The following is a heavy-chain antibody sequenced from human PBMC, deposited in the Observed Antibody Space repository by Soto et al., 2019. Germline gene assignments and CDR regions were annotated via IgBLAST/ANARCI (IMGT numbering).Heavy chain of an antibody. CDR3: ARVRGPAYSSRSYYYGMDV. V-gene: IGHV3-33*01. Sequence: GGSLRLSCAASGFTFSSYGMHWVRQAPGKGLEWVAVIWYDGSNKYYADSVKGRFTISRDNSKNTLYLQMNSLRAEDTAVYYCARVRGPAYSSRSYYYGMDVWGQGTTVTVSS. CDR1: GFTFSSYG. CDR2: IWYDGSNK. D-gene: IGHD6-13*01. J-gene: IGHJ6*02.